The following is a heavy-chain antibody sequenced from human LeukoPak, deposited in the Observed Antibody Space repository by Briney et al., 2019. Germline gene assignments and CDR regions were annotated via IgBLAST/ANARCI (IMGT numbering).Heavy chain of an antibody. CDR3: ARSISTGLWPFDI. Sequence: PSETLSLTCTVSVGSISNYYWNWIRHPPGKGLEWIGYISSSGSTNYNPSLKSRSAISVDTSKNQFSLKLSSVTAADTAVYYCARSISTGLWPFDIWGQGTMVTVSS. D-gene: IGHD3-9*01. J-gene: IGHJ3*02. CDR1: VGSISNYY. CDR2: ISSSGST. V-gene: IGHV4-59*08.